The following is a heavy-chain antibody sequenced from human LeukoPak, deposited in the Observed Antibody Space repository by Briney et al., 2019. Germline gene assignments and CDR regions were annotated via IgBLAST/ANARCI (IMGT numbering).Heavy chain of an antibody. Sequence: SETLSLTCTVSGGSISSYYWSWIRQPPGKGLEWIGYIYYSGSTNYNPSLKSRVTISVDTSKNQFSLKLSSVTAADTAVYYCARAGIIGTTQDYWGQGTLVTVSS. CDR3: ARAGIIGTTQDY. CDR1: GGSISSYY. CDR2: IYYSGST. D-gene: IGHD1-20*01. V-gene: IGHV4-59*01. J-gene: IGHJ4*02.